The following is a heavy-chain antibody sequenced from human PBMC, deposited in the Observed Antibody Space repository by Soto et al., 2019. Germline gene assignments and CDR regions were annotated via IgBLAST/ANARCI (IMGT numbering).Heavy chain of an antibody. Sequence: PGGSLRLSCAASGFTFSSYAMSWVRQAPGKGLEWVSAISGSGGSTYYADSVKGRFTISRDNSKNTLYLQMNSLRAEDTAVYYCAKDEYCSSTSCESPFDYWGQGTLVTVSS. J-gene: IGHJ4*02. CDR2: ISGSGGST. CDR3: AKDEYCSSTSCESPFDY. V-gene: IGHV3-23*01. CDR1: GFTFSSYA. D-gene: IGHD2-2*01.